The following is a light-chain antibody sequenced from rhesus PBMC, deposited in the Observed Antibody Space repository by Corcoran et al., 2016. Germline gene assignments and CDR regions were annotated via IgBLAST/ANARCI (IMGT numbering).Light chain of an antibody. CDR3: QHGYGTPYS. Sequence: DIQMTQSPSSLSASVGDRVTITCRASENVNNYLNWYQQKPGKAPKLLIYKASTLQRGVPSRFSGSGSGTDYTFTIRSLQPEDVATYYCQHGYGTPYSFGQGTKVEIK. CDR2: KAS. V-gene: IGKV1-74*01. CDR1: ENVNNY. J-gene: IGKJ2*01.